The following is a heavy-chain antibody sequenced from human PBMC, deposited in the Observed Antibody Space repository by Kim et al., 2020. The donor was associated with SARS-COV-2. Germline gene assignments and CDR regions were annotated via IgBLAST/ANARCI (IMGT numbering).Heavy chain of an antibody. Sequence: SETLSLTCTVSGGSISSGGYYWSWIRQHPGKGLEWIGYIYYSGSTYYNPSLKCRVTISVDTSKYQFSLMLSSVTAADTAEYYCAGVLMVYAMSYFDYWGQGTLVTVSS. CDR3: AGVLMVYAMSYFDY. CDR1: GGSISSGGYY. CDR2: IYYSGST. D-gene: IGHD2-8*01. V-gene: IGHV4-31*03. J-gene: IGHJ4*03.